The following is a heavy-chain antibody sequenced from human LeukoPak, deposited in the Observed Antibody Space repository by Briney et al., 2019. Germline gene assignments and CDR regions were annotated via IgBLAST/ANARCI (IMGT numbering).Heavy chain of an antibody. CDR1: GYTFTSYG. J-gene: IGHJ4*02. Sequence: ASVKLSCNASGYTFTSYGISWVRQAPGQGLEWMGWISAYNGHKEYGLMFEGSVTMTTDTSTSTAYMELRRLTSDDTAVYYCARQGADGGYRLVDYWGQGTLVTVSS. CDR2: ISAYNGHK. V-gene: IGHV1-18*01. D-gene: IGHD1-1*01. CDR3: ARQGADGGYRLVDY.